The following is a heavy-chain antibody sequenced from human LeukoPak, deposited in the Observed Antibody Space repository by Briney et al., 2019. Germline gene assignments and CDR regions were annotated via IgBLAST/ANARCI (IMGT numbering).Heavy chain of an antibody. V-gene: IGHV1-2*02. CDR3: ARDESSDPSQGP. D-gene: IGHD1-26*01. J-gene: IGHJ5*02. CDR2: INPNSGGT. CDR1: GYTFTGCY. Sequence: GASVKASCKASGYTFTGCYMHWVRQAPGQGLEWMGWINPNSGGTNYAQKFQGRVTMTRDTSISTAYMELSRLRSDDTAVYYCARDESSDPSQGPWGQGTLVTVSS.